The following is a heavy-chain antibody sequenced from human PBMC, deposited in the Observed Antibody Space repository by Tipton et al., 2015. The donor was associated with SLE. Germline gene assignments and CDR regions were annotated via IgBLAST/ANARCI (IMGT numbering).Heavy chain of an antibody. CDR3: ARYCSSTSCFSEYYFDY. V-gene: IGHV4-34*10. J-gene: IGHJ4*02. Sequence: TLSLTCVVYGGSFNKYSWSWIRQAPGKGLEWIGEVNHSGSTNYSPSLRSRITMSVDTSKNQFSLKVNSVTAADTAVYYCARYCSSTSCFSEYYFDYWGQGILVTVSS. CDR1: GGSFNKYS. D-gene: IGHD2-2*01. CDR2: VNHSGST.